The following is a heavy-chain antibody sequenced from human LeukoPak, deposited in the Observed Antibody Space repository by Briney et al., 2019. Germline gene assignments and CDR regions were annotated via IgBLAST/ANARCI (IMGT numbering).Heavy chain of an antibody. CDR3: ASGRRGYSGYEDY. V-gene: IGHV1-8*03. CDR2: MNPNSGNT. D-gene: IGHD5-12*01. J-gene: IGHJ4*02. Sequence: ASVKVSCKASGYTFTSYDINWVRQAPGQELEWMGWMNPNSGNTGYAQKFQGRVTITRNTSISTAYMELSSLRSEDTAVYYCASGRRGYSGYEDYWGQGTLVTVSS. CDR1: GYTFTSYD.